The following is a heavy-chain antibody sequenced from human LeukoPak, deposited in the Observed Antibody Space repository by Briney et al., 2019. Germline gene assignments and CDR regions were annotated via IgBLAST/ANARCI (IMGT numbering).Heavy chain of an antibody. D-gene: IGHD6-13*01. CDR2: IYHSGST. V-gene: IGHV4-4*02. CDR1: GGSISSSNW. Sequence: SETLSLTCTVSGGSISSSNWWSWVRQPPGKGLEWIGEIYHSGSTNYNPSLKSRVTISVDKSKNQFSLKLSSVTAADTAVYYCARDRSSSWSATGGAFDIWGQGTMVTVSS. J-gene: IGHJ3*02. CDR3: ARDRSSSWSATGGAFDI.